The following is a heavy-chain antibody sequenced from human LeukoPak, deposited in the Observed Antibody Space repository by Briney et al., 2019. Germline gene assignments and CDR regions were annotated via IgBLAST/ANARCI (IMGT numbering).Heavy chain of an antibody. Sequence: GGSLRLSCAASGFTFSSYAMSWVRQAPGKGLEWVSAISGSGGSTYYADSVKGRFTISRDNAKNSLYLQMNSLRAEDTAVYYCARDPSAGFDYWGQGTLVTVSS. J-gene: IGHJ4*02. CDR1: GFTFSSYA. V-gene: IGHV3-23*01. CDR2: ISGSGGST. CDR3: ARDPSAGFDY. D-gene: IGHD6-25*01.